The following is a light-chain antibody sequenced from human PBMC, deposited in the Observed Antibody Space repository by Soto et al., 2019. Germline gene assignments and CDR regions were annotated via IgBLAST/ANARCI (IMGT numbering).Light chain of an antibody. J-gene: IGKJ5*01. CDR2: DAS. CDR3: QHRSNWPIT. Sequence: VSTKSPATLSLSPGGRATLSRRASQNIKRYLAWYHQKPGQPPRLLIYDASTRATGIPARFSGSGSGTDFTLTISSLEPEDFAVYYCQHRSNWPITFGQGTRLEIK. V-gene: IGKV3-11*01. CDR1: QNIKRY.